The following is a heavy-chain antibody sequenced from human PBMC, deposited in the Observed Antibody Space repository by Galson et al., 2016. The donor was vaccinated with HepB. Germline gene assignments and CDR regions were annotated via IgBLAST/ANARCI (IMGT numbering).Heavy chain of an antibody. J-gene: IGHJ6*02. Sequence: SLRLSCAASGFTLTSCGMHWVRQAPGKGLEWVAVISYDGTDKYYTDSVKGRFTISRDSPKNTLYLQMNSLRAEDTAVYYCAKAASNYGYRLGIDVWGQGTTVTVSS. D-gene: IGHD4-11*01. CDR3: AKAASNYGYRLGIDV. CDR2: ISYDGTDK. CDR1: GFTLTSCG. V-gene: IGHV3-30*18.